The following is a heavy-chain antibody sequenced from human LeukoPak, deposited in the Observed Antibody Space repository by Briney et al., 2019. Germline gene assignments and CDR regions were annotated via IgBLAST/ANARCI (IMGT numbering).Heavy chain of an antibody. D-gene: IGHD3-3*01. CDR3: ARAYLTIFGVVSPGYYYGMDA. V-gene: IGHV1-18*01. CDR2: ISAYNGNT. Sequence: ASVKVSCKASGYTFTSYGISWVRQAPEQGLERMGWISAYNGNTNYAQKLQGRVTMTTDTSTSTAYMELRSLRSDDTAVYYCARAYLTIFGVVSPGYYYGMDAWGQGTTVTVSS. J-gene: IGHJ6*02. CDR1: GYTFTSYG.